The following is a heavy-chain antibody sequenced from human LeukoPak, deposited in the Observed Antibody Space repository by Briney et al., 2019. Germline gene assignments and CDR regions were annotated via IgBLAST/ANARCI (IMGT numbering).Heavy chain of an antibody. CDR2: ISISSSYI. J-gene: IGHJ4*02. CDR1: GFTFSSYS. D-gene: IGHD3/OR15-3a*01. CDR3: AREGGLIIPFDY. Sequence: GGSLRLSCAASGFTFSSYSMNWVRQAPGEGLEWVSSISISSSYIYSADSLKGRFTISRDNAKNSLYLQMNSLRVEDTAVYYCAREGGLIIPFDYWGQGTLVTVSS. V-gene: IGHV3-21*01.